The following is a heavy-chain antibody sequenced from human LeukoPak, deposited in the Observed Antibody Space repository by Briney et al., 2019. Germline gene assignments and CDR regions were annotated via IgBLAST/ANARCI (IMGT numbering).Heavy chain of an antibody. Sequence: PSETLSLTCAVSGGSISSSNWWSWVRQPPGKGLEWIGEIYHSGSTNYNPSLKSRVTISVDKSKNQFSLKLSSVTAADTAVYYCARLRFGEFYYFDYWGQGTLVTVSS. CDR3: ARLRFGEFYYFDY. CDR2: IYHSGST. V-gene: IGHV4-4*02. D-gene: IGHD3-10*01. J-gene: IGHJ4*02. CDR1: GGSISSSNW.